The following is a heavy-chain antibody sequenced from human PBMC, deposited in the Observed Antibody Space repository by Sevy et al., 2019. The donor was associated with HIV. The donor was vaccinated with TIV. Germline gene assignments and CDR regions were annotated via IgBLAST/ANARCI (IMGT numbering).Heavy chain of an antibody. CDR2: IYSDRST. D-gene: IGHD3-22*01. Sequence: GGSLRLSCAASGFTVSDNYMSWVRQAPGKGLEWVSVIYSDRSTYYADSVKGRVTISSDNSKNTLYLKMNSLRSEDTAVYYCAKQASDYDSSGYLERDAFDIWGQGTMVTVSS. J-gene: IGHJ3*02. V-gene: IGHV3-53*01. CDR1: GFTVSDNY. CDR3: AKQASDYDSSGYLERDAFDI.